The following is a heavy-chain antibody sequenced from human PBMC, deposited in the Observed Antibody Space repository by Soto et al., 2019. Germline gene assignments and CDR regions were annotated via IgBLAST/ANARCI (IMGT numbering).Heavy chain of an antibody. Sequence: QVQLQESGPGLMKPSQTLSLTCTVSGGSISSGGYYWSWIRQHPGKGLEWIGYIYYSGSTYYNPSLKSRVTISVDTSKNQCALKLSSVTAADTAVYYCARVGNAAVFAYWGQGTLVTVSS. CDR1: GGSISSGGYY. D-gene: IGHD1-1*01. J-gene: IGHJ4*02. CDR3: ARVGNAAVFAY. V-gene: IGHV4-31*03. CDR2: IYYSGST.